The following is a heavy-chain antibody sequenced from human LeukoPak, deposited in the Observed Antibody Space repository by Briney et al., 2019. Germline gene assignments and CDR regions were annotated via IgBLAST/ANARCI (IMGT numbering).Heavy chain of an antibody. V-gene: IGHV3-21*01. CDR3: ARDWGNYDFWSGPTYYYYYMDV. J-gene: IGHJ6*03. D-gene: IGHD3-3*01. CDR2: ISSSSYI. Sequence: GSLRLSCAASGFTFSSYSMNWVRQAPGKGLEWVSSISSSSYIYYADSVKGRFTISRDNAKNSLYLQMNSLRAEDTAVYYCARDWGNYDFWSGPTYYYYYMDVWGKGTTVTVSS. CDR1: GFTFSSYS.